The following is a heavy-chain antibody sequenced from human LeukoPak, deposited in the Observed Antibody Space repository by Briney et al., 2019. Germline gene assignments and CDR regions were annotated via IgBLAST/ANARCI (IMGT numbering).Heavy chain of an antibody. V-gene: IGHV4-59*01. CDR1: GGSISSYY. CDR3: ARAGYRGKYCSSTSCPYYFDY. Sequence: PSETLSLTCTVSGGSISSYYWSWVRQPPGKGLEWIGYIYYSGSTNYNPSLKSRVTISVDTSKNQFSLKLSSVTAADTAVYYCARAGYRGKYCSSTSCPYYFDYWGQGTLVTVSS. J-gene: IGHJ4*02. D-gene: IGHD2-2*01. CDR2: IYYSGST.